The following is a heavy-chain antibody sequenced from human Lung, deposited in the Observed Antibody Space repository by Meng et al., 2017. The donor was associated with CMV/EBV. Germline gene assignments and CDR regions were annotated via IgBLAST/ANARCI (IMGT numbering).Heavy chain of an antibody. CDR1: GGSFITYY. CDR2: NYYSGST. Sequence: QSQLQGWGQGMVKPSERLSLTCAFPGGSFITYYWSWIRQPPGKGLEWIGNNYYSGSTNYNPSLASRVTISVDSSKNQFSLKLSSVTAADTAVYYCARHQNGGTYPLDYWGQGTLVTVSS. D-gene: IGHD3-16*02. CDR3: ARHQNGGTYPLDY. J-gene: IGHJ4*02. V-gene: IGHV4-59*08.